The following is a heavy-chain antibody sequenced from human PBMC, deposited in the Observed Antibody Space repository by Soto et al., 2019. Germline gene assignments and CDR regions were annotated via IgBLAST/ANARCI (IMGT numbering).Heavy chain of an antibody. CDR2: ISYDGSNK. CDR1: GFTFSSYG. V-gene: IGHV3-30*18. J-gene: IGHJ4*02. D-gene: IGHD1-26*01. Sequence: VQLVESGGGVVQPGRSLRLSCAASGFTFSSYGMHWVRQAPGKGLEWVAVISYDGSNKYYADSVKGRFTISRDNSKNTLYLQMNSLSAEDTAVYYCAKDLEAVGATGGWDYWGQGTLVTGSS. CDR3: AKDLEAVGATGGWDY.